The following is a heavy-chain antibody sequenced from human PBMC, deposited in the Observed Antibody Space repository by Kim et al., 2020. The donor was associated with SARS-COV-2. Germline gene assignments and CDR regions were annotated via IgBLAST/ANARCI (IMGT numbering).Heavy chain of an antibody. CDR3: ARDRELEGGTDMGRVYYYGMDV. D-gene: IGHD1-1*01. V-gene: IGHV3-53*01. J-gene: IGHJ6*02. CDR2: IYSGGST. Sequence: GGSLRLSCAASGFTVSSNYMSWVRQAPGKGLEWVSVIYSGGSTYYADSVKGRFTIYRDNSKNTLYLQMNSLRAEDTAVYYCARDRELEGGTDMGRVYYYGMDVWGQGTTVTVSS. CDR1: GFTVSSNY.